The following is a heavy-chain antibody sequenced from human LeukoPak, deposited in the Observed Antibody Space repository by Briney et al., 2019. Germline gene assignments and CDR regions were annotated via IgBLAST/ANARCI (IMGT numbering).Heavy chain of an antibody. CDR3: ARLTSSTSCYDY. Sequence: SETLSLTCTVSGGSISSYYWSWIRQPAGKGLEWIGRIYTSGSTNYNPSLKSRVTMSVDTSKNQFSLKLSSVTVADTAVYYCARLTSSTSCYDYWGQGTLVTVSS. CDR1: GGSISSYY. CDR2: IYTSGST. V-gene: IGHV4-4*07. D-gene: IGHD2-2*01. J-gene: IGHJ4*02.